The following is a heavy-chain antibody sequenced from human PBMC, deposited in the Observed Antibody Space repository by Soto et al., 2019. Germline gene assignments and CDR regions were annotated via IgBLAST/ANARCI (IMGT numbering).Heavy chain of an antibody. Sequence: QVQLVQSGAEVKKPGASVKVSCKASGYTFTSYGISWVRQAPGQGLEWMGWISAYNGNTNYAQKLQGRVTMTTDTSTSTAYMELRSVRSDDTAVYYCARGLGMATISPYYYYGMDVWGQGTTVTVSS. D-gene: IGHD5-12*01. CDR3: ARGLGMATISPYYYYGMDV. CDR1: GYTFTSYG. CDR2: ISAYNGNT. V-gene: IGHV1-18*04. J-gene: IGHJ6*02.